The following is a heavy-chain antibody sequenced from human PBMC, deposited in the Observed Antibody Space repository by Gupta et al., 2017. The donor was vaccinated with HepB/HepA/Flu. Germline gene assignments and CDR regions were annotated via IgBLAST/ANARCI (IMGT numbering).Heavy chain of an antibody. J-gene: IGHJ4*02. CDR1: GLTFRPYW. CDR3: ARELWFGDLLDY. CDR2: IKEDGTEK. Sequence: EVQLVESGGGLVQPGGSLRLSCAASGLTFRPYWMTWVRQAPGKGLEWVANIKEDGTEKYYLDSVKGRFTISRDNAKNSLFLQMNSLRVEDTAIYYCARELWFGDLLDYWGQGTLVTVSS. V-gene: IGHV3-7*01. D-gene: IGHD5-18*01.